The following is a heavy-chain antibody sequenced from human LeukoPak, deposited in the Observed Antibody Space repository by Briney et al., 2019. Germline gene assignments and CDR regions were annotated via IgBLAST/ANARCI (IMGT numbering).Heavy chain of an antibody. J-gene: IGHJ4*02. V-gene: IGHV3-30-3*01. CDR1: GFTFSSYA. Sequence: PGRSLRLSCAASGFTFSSYAMHWVRQAPGKGLEWVAVISYDGNNKYYADSVKGRFTISRDNAENTLYLEMNSLRVEDSGVYYCARDSAECTGGSCYFVNWGQGTLVTVSS. CDR3: ARDSAECTGGSCYFVN. CDR2: ISYDGNNK. D-gene: IGHD2-8*02.